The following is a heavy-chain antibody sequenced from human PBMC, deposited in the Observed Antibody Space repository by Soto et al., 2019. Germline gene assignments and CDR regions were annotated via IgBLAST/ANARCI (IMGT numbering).Heavy chain of an antibody. CDR3: GRVMMPGLNYGTDEAFDI. CDR1: GGSRSSGGYY. CDR2: NYYCVSP. D-gene: IGHD3-10*01. J-gene: IGHJ3*02. V-gene: IGHV4-31*02. Sequence: PSETLSFPGSVPGGSRSSGGYYWSWIRQHPGKGVEWTGYNYYCVSPYYSPSLKRRVTISVGTSKNQFSLEVSSVTAADPAVYYCGRVMMPGLNYGTDEAFDILCQGTM.